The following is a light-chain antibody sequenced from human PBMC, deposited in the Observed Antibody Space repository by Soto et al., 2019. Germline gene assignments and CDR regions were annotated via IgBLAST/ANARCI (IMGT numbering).Light chain of an antibody. CDR1: YSNIGAGYD. J-gene: IGLJ3*02. Sequence: QSVLTQPPSVSGAPGQGVTISCAGTYSNIGAGYDVHWYQQIPGTAPKLLIHRNTLRSSGVPDRFSGSKSGTSASLAITGLQAEDEADYYCQSYDHTLSRSLFGGGTKSPS. CDR2: RNT. V-gene: IGLV1-40*01. CDR3: QSYDHTLSRSL.